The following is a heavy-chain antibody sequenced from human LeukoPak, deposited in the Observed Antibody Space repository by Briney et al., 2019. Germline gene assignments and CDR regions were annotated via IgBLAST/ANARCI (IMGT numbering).Heavy chain of an antibody. CDR3: ARGVVQRPDIVVVTATIDY. D-gene: IGHD2-21*02. V-gene: IGHV3-33*01. CDR2: IWYNGNNQ. CDR1: GFTFSSYG. J-gene: IGHJ4*02. Sequence: QPGRSLRLSCAASGFTFSSYGMHWVRQAPGKGLEWVAVIWYNGNNQYYADSVKGRFTISRDNSKNTLYLRMNSLRAEDTAVYYCARGVVQRPDIVVVTATIDYWGQGTLVTVSS.